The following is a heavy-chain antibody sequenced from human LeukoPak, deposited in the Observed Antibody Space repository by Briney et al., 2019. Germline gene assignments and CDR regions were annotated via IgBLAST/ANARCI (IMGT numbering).Heavy chain of an antibody. CDR1: GYTFTAHN. V-gene: IGHV1-46*01. CDR3: ARAGFGESELAAEY. Sequence: GASVKVSCKASGYTFTAHNMHWVRQAPGQGLEWMGIINPSGDSTTYAQKFQGRVTMTRDTSTSTVYMELSSLRSEDTAVYYCARAGFGESELAAEYWGQGTLVTVSS. CDR2: INPSGDST. J-gene: IGHJ4*02. D-gene: IGHD3-10*01.